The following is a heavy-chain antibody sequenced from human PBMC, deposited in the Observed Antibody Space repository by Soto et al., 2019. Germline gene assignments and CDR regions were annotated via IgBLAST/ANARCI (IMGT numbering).Heavy chain of an antibody. D-gene: IGHD2-21*02. V-gene: IGHV3-48*02. CDR3: ARAGSRYCGGDCYDPPGY. CDR2: ISSSSSTI. Sequence: GGSLRLSCAASGFTFSSYSMNWVRQAPGKGLEWVSYISSSSSTIYYADSVKGRFTISRDNAKNSLYLQMNSLRDEDTAVYYCARAGSRYCGGDCYDPPGYWGQGTLVTVSS. J-gene: IGHJ4*02. CDR1: GFTFSSYS.